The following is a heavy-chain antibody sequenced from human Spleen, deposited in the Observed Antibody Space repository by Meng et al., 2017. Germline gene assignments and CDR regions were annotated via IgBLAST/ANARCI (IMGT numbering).Heavy chain of an antibody. J-gene: IGHJ4*02. CDR3: AHRIVGANYFDY. CDR1: GFSLSTSGVG. CDR2: IYWNDDK. V-gene: IGHV2-5*01. D-gene: IGHD1-26*01. Sequence: SGPTLVKPTQTLTLTCTFSGFSLSTSGVGVGWIRQRPGKALEWLALIYWNDDKRYSPSLKSRLTITKDTSKNQVVLTMTNMDPVDTATYYCAHRIVGANYFDYWGQGTLVTVSS.